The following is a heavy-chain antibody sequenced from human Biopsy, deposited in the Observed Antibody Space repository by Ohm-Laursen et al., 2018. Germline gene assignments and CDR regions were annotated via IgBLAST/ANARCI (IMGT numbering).Heavy chain of an antibody. CDR1: GFTFTSYA. Sequence: SLRLSCAASGFTFTSYAMHWVRQAPGKGLEWVAVISYDGSGEYYADSLQGRFIISRDNPKNTVDLQINSLRAEDTAVYFCARDGKRWDYSTYFSWHFDLWGRGTLVTVSS. CDR3: ARDGKRWDYSTYFSWHFDL. J-gene: IGHJ2*01. CDR2: ISYDGSGE. D-gene: IGHD4-11*01. V-gene: IGHV3-30*03.